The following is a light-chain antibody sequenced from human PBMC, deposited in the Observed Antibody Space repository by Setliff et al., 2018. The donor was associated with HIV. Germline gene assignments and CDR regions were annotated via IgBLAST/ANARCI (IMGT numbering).Light chain of an antibody. Sequence: QSALTQPASVSGSPGQSITLSCTGTDSDIGNYNYVSWYQQLPGNTPKLLIYDVTNRPSGVPDRFSGSKSANTASLTISGLQAEDEADYYCSSFTSSKALLFGGGTKVTVL. J-gene: IGLJ3*02. CDR3: SSFTSSKALL. V-gene: IGLV2-14*03. CDR2: DVT. CDR1: DSDIGNYNY.